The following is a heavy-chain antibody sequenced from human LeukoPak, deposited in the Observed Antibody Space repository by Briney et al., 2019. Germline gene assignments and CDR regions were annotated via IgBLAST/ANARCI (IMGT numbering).Heavy chain of an antibody. CDR2: ISGSGGST. J-gene: IGHJ1*01. Sequence: GGSLRLSCAASGFTFSSYAMSWVRQAPGKGLEWVSAISGSGGSTYYADSVKGRFTISRDNSKNTLYLQMNSLRAEDTAVYFCARHCRYYDSSGHCEYFQYWGQGTLVTVSS. CDR3: ARHCRYYDSSGHCEYFQY. D-gene: IGHD3-22*01. V-gene: IGHV3-23*01. CDR1: GFTFSSYA.